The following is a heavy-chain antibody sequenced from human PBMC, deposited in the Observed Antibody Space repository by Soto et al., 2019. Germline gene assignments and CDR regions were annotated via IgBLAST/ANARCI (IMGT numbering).Heavy chain of an antibody. CDR3: ARDSPTMYYDFWSGTPWAFDI. Sequence: SETLSLTCAVSGYSISSGYYWGWTRQPPGKGLEWIGSIYHSGSTYYNPSLKSRVTISVDTSKNQFSLKLSSVTAADTAVYYCARDSPTMYYDFWSGTPWAFDIWGQGTMVTVSS. CDR2: IYHSGST. CDR1: GYSISSGYY. D-gene: IGHD3-3*01. J-gene: IGHJ3*02. V-gene: IGHV4-38-2*02.